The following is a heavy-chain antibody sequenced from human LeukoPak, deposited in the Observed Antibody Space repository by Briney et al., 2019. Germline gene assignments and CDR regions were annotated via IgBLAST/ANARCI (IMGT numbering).Heavy chain of an antibody. Sequence: SGPTLGKPTQTLRLTCTFSGFSLSSRGVGVGWIRQPPVKALEWLALIYWNDDKRYSPSLKRRLILTKDTAKNQVVLTMTTMDPVDTATYYCAHRLSVATGDYMDVWGKGTTVTPSS. D-gene: IGHD1-14*01. J-gene: IGHJ6*03. CDR2: IYWNDDK. CDR3: AHRLSVATGDYMDV. V-gene: IGHV2-5*01. CDR1: GFSLSSRGVG.